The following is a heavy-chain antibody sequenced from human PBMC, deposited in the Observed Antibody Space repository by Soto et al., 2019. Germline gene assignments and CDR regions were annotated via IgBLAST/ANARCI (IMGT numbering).Heavy chain of an antibody. V-gene: IGHV4-31*03. D-gene: IGHD4-17*01. J-gene: IGHJ4*02. CDR3: ARSLEATVTAFDF. CDR1: GGSISSGGYY. CDR2: IYYSGST. Sequence: SETLSLTCTVSGGSISSGGYYWSWIRQRPGKGLEWIGYIYYSGSTYYNPSLKSRVTISVDTSKNQFSLKLSSVTAADTAVYYCARSLEATVTAFDFWGLGTLVTVSS.